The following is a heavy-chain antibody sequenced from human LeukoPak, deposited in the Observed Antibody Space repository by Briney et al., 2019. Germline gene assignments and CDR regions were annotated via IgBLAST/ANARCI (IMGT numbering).Heavy chain of an antibody. V-gene: IGHV3-74*01. Sequence: GGSLRLSCAASGFTFSSYWMHWVRHAPGKGLVWVSRINSDGSSTSYADSVKGRFTISRDNAKNTLYLQMNSLRAEDTAVYYCARDDGDLYYDGMDVWGQGTTVTVSS. CDR1: GFTFSSYW. D-gene: IGHD4-17*01. CDR2: INSDGSST. J-gene: IGHJ6*02. CDR3: ARDDGDLYYDGMDV.